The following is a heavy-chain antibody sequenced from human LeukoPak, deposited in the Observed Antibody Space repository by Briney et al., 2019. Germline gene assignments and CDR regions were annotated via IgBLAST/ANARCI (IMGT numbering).Heavy chain of an antibody. CDR3: ARQGVATAIDY. V-gene: IGHV4-4*07. D-gene: IGHD2-21*02. CDR1: GGSISNYY. Sequence: SETLSLTCTVSGGSISNYYWSWIRQPAGKGLEWIGRISASGNTNYNPSLKSRVTMSVDTSMDLFALKLSSVTAADTAVYYCARQGVATAIDYWGQGTLVTVSS. J-gene: IGHJ4*02. CDR2: ISASGNT.